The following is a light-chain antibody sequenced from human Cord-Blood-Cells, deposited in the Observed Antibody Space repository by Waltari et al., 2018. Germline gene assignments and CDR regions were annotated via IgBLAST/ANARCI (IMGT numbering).Light chain of an antibody. Sequence: DIQMTQSPSSLSASVGDRVTITCRASQSISSYLNWYQQKPGKAPKLLIYPASSLQSGVPSRFSGSGSGTDFTLTIRRLQPEDFSTYYCQQSYKTPRTFVQGTKVEIK. CDR1: QSISSY. V-gene: IGKV1-39*01. CDR2: PAS. CDR3: QQSYKTPRT. J-gene: IGKJ1*01.